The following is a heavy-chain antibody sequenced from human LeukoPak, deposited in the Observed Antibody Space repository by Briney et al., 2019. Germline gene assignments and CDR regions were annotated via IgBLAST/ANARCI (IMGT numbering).Heavy chain of an antibody. J-gene: IGHJ4*02. CDR1: GFPFSTYD. CDR3: AKGAHFDY. V-gene: IGHV3-23*01. Sequence: GGSLRLSCAASGFPFSTYDMSWGRQAPGKGLEWVSVIFYSDGSTYYADSVKGRFTISRDNSKNTLYLQMNSLRAEDTAVYYCAKGAHFDYWGQGTLVTVSS. CDR2: IFYSDGST.